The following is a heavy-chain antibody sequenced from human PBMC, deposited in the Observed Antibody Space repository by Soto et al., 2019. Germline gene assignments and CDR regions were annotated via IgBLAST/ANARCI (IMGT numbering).Heavy chain of an antibody. Sequence: QVQLVQSGAGVKKPGSSVKVSCKASGGTFSSYAISWVRQAPGQGLEWMGGIIPIFGTANYAQKFQGRVTITADESTSTAYMELSSLRSEDTAVYYCARGGTIAAAGPYYYGMDVWGQGTTVTVSS. D-gene: IGHD6-13*01. CDR3: ARGGTIAAAGPYYYGMDV. J-gene: IGHJ6*02. CDR2: IIPIFGTA. V-gene: IGHV1-69*01. CDR1: GGTFSSYA.